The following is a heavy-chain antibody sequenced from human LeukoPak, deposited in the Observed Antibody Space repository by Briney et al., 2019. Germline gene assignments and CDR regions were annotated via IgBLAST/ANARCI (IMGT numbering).Heavy chain of an antibody. V-gene: IGHV1-18*01. Sequence: GASVKVSCKASGYTFTSYGISWVRQAPGQGLEWMGWISAYNGNTNYAQKLQGRVTMTRDTSTSTVYMELSSLRSEDTAVYYCARRGLAARPSGFDYWGQGTLVTVSS. J-gene: IGHJ4*02. CDR1: GYTFTSYG. D-gene: IGHD6-6*01. CDR2: ISAYNGNT. CDR3: ARRGLAARPSGFDY.